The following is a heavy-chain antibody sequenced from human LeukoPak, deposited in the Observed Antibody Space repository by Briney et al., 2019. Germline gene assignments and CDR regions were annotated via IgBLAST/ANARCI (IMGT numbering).Heavy chain of an antibody. CDR2: IIPILGIA. CDR3: ARDLMVRGTAGFDY. J-gene: IGHJ4*02. D-gene: IGHD3-10*01. CDR1: GYTFTNYA. V-gene: IGHV1-69*04. Sequence: SVKVSCKASGYTFTNYAISWVRQAPGQGLEWMGRIIPILGIANYAQKFQGRVTITADKSTSTAYMELSSLRSEDTAVYYCARDLMVRGTAGFDYWGQGTLVTVSS.